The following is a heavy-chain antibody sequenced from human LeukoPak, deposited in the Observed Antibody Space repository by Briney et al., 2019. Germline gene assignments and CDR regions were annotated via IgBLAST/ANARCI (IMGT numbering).Heavy chain of an antibody. Sequence: SETLSLTCAVSGDSFSSHHWTWIRQSPGTGLEWIGYISHIGRTNYNPSLKSRVTISIDTSKNQFSLKLRSVTAADTAVYYCARDLVTVTKGFDIWGQGAMVSVSS. CDR2: ISHIGRT. CDR1: GDSFSSHH. V-gene: IGHV4-59*11. J-gene: IGHJ3*02. CDR3: ARDLVTVTKGFDI. D-gene: IGHD4-17*01.